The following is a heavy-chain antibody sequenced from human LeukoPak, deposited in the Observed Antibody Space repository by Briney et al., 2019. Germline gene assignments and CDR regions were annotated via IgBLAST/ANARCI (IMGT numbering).Heavy chain of an antibody. V-gene: IGHV1-2*02. Sequence: ASVKVSCKASGYTLSDNHIHWVRQAPGQGLEWMGWINPHSGGTNYGENFQGRVTLTRDTSLSTAYMDLSSLISDDTAVYYCAREFMGVTAFDIWGQGTMVTVSS. CDR2: INPHSGGT. D-gene: IGHD2-21*02. CDR1: GYTLSDNH. J-gene: IGHJ3*02. CDR3: AREFMGVTAFDI.